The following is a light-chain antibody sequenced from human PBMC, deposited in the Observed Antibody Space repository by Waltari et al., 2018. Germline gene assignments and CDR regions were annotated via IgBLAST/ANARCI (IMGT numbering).Light chain of an antibody. J-gene: IGKJ2*01. V-gene: IGKV2-30*02. Sequence: DVVMTQSPLSLPVTLGQPASLSCRSSQSLVHSDGNTYLNWFQQRPGQAPRRLIYKVSNRDSGVPDRFSGSGSGTDFTLKISRVEAEDVGVYYCMQGTHLYTFGQGTRLEIK. CDR1: QSLVHSDGNTY. CDR2: KVS. CDR3: MQGTHLYT.